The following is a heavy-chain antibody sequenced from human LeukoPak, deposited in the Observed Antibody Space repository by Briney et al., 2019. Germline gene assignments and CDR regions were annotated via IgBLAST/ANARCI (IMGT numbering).Heavy chain of an antibody. Sequence: GGSLRLSCAASGFTFDDYAMHWVRQAPGKGLEWVSGISWNGGSIGYADSVKGRFTISRDNAKNSLYLQMNSLRADDTALYYCAKISGSHPAQERGPFDYWGQGTLVTVSS. CDR2: ISWNGGSI. V-gene: IGHV3-9*01. D-gene: IGHD1-26*01. CDR1: GFTFDDYA. J-gene: IGHJ4*02. CDR3: AKISGSHPAQERGPFDY.